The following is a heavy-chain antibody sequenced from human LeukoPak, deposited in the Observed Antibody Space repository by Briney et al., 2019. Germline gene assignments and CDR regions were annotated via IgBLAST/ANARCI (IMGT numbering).Heavy chain of an antibody. CDR1: GYTFTTYG. Sequence: ASVSVSCKSSGYTFTTYGITWVRQAPGQGLEGMGWISTDNGDTNYAQKLQGRVTMTTDTSTSTAYMELRSLRSDDTAVYYCARDYYDSSGYLYYYYGMDVWGQGTTVTVSS. CDR3: ARDYYDSSGYLYYYYGMDV. V-gene: IGHV1-18*01. CDR2: ISTDNGDT. D-gene: IGHD3-22*01. J-gene: IGHJ6*02.